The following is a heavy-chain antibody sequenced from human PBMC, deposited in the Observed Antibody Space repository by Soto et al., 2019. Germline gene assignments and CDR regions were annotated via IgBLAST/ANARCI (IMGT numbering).Heavy chain of an antibody. CDR1: GGSISSSY. CDR2: IHYSGTT. CDR3: ARELNGDYVTY. V-gene: IGHV4-59*01. D-gene: IGHD4-17*01. Sequence: SETLCLTCTVSGGSISSSYWSWIRQPPGKGLEWIAYIHYSGTTNYNPSLKSRVTISGDTSKNQFSLKLTSVTAADTAVYYCARELNGDYVTYRGQGPLVTISS. J-gene: IGHJ4*02.